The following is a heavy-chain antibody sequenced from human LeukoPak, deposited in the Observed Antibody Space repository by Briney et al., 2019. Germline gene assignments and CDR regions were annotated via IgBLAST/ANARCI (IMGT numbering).Heavy chain of an antibody. CDR3: ARHGGSGSYYDWFDP. V-gene: IGHV4-59*08. J-gene: IGHJ5*02. D-gene: IGHD1-26*01. CDR2: IYYSGCT. CDR1: GGSISSYY. Sequence: PSETLSLTCTVSGGSISSYYWSWIRQPPGKGLEWIGYIYYSGCTNYNPSLKSRVTISEDTSKNQFSLKLSSVTAADTAVYYCARHGGSGSYYDWFDPWGQGTLVTVSS.